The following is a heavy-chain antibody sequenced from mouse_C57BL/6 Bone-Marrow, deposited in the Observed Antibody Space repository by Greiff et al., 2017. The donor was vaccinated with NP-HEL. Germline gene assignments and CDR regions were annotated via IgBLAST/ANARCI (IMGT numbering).Heavy chain of an antibody. CDR1: GYTFTEYT. CDR3: ARHEDRSMGFDYYAMDY. V-gene: IGHV1-62-2*01. CDR2: FYPGSGSI. Sequence: QVQLQQSGAELVKPGASVKLSCKASGYTFTEYTIHWVKQRSGQGLEWIGWFYPGSGSIKYNEKFKDKATLTADKSSSTVYMELSRLTSEDSAVYFCARHEDRSMGFDYYAMDYWGQGTTLTVSS. J-gene: IGHJ4*01. D-gene: IGHD1-1*02.